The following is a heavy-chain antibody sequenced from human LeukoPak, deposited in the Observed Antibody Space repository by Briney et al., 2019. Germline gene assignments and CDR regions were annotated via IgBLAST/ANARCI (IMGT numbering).Heavy chain of an antibody. CDR1: GFTFSDYY. D-gene: IGHD2-15*01. CDR3: ARAPGYCSGGSCYNSYYHYYGMDV. CDR2: ISSSGSTI. V-gene: IGHV3-11*01. Sequence: PGGSLRLSCAASGFTFSDYYMSWIRQAPGEGLEWVSYISSSGSTIYYADSVKGRFTISRDNAKNSLYLQMNSLRAEDTAVYYCARAPGYCSGGSCYNSYYHYYGMDVWGQGTTVTVSS. J-gene: IGHJ6*02.